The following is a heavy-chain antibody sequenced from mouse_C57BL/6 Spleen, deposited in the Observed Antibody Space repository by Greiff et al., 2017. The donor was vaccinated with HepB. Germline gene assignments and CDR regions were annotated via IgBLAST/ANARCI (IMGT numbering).Heavy chain of an antibody. V-gene: IGHV1-64*01. CDR1: GYTFTSYW. D-gene: IGHD1-1*01. J-gene: IGHJ2*01. Sequence: QVHVKQPGAELVKPGASVKLSCKASGYTFTSYWMHWVKQRPGQGLEWIGMIHPNSGSTNYNEKFKSKATLTVDKSSSTAYMQLSSLTSEDSAVYYCASPYYYGSSYSDYWGQGTTLTVSS. CDR3: ASPYYYGSSYSDY. CDR2: IHPNSGST.